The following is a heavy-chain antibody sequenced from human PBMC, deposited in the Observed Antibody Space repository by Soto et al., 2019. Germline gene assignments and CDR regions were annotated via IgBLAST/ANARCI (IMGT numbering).Heavy chain of an antibody. J-gene: IGHJ4*02. CDR3: ARDSPLSSSSFY. D-gene: IGHD6-6*01. V-gene: IGHV3-66*01. CDR1: GFTVSSNY. Sequence: GGSLRLSCAASGFTVSSNYMSWVRQAPGKGLEWASVIYSGGSTYYADSVKGRFTISRDNSKNTLYLQMNSLRAEDTAVYYCARDSPLSSSSFYWGQGTLVTVSS. CDR2: IYSGGST.